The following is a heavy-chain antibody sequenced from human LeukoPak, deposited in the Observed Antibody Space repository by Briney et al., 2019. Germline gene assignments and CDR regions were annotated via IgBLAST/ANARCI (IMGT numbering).Heavy chain of an antibody. CDR2: ISGSAAYT. CDR3: AKAGTTGPTYFDL. V-gene: IGHV3-23*01. J-gene: IGHJ4*02. Sequence: PGGSLRLSCAAPGFTFSSYAMSWVRQAPGKGLEWVSSISGSAAYTYYPDSVKGRFTVSRDNSRNTLYLLVNRLIAEDTAVYFCAKAGTTGPTYFDLWGQGTLVTVSS. CDR1: GFTFSSYA. D-gene: IGHD1-1*01.